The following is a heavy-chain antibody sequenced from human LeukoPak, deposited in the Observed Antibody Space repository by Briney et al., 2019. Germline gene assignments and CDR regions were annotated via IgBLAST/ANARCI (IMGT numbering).Heavy chain of an antibody. CDR3: ARSSGWKYNIDY. Sequence: ASVKVSCKASGYTFNGYYKHWVRQAPGQGLEWMGWINPNSGGTNYAQKFQGRVTMIRDTSISTAYMELSRLRSDDTAMYYCARSSGWKYNIDYWGQGTLVTVSS. CDR1: GYTFNGYY. J-gene: IGHJ4*02. CDR2: INPNSGGT. D-gene: IGHD6-19*01. V-gene: IGHV1-2*02.